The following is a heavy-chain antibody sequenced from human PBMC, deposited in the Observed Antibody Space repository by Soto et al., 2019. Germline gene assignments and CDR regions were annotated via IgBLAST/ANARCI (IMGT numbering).Heavy chain of an antibody. Sequence: SQTLSLTCAVSGDSVSSNSATWNWIRQSPSRGLEWLGRTYYRSKWYSDYAVSVKSRITINPDTSKNQFSLQLNSVTPEDTAVYYCARAAYSGSYQGYFDYWGQGTLVTVSS. CDR2: TYYRSKWYS. CDR1: GDSVSSNSAT. CDR3: ARAAYSGSYQGYFDY. J-gene: IGHJ4*02. D-gene: IGHD1-26*01. V-gene: IGHV6-1*01.